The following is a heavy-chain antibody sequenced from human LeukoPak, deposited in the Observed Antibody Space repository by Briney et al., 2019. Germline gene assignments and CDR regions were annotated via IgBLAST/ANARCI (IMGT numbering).Heavy chain of an antibody. CDR3: ARNDYAPTFDY. V-gene: IGHV3-30*04. CDR2: ISYDGSNK. Sequence: PGGSLRLSCVTSGSIFSSYAMHWVRQAPGKGLEWVAVISYDGSNKYYADSVKGRFTISRDNSKNTLYLQMNSLRAEDTAVYYCARNDYAPTFDYWGQGTLVTVSS. CDR1: GSIFSSYA. D-gene: IGHD4-17*01. J-gene: IGHJ4*02.